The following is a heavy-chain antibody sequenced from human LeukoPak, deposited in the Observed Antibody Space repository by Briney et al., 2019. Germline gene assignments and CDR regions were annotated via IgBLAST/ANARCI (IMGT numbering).Heavy chain of an antibody. CDR1: GFTFSSYS. CDR2: INHSGNT. Sequence: GSLRLSCAASGFTFSSYSMNWVRQPPGKGLEWIGEINHSGNTNHNPSLKSRVTMSIDRSKNHFSLKLSAVTAADTAVYYCARPHSTFLDQDAAYYFDYWGQGTLVIVSS. CDR3: ARPHSTFLDQDAAYYFDY. V-gene: IGHV4-34*01. J-gene: IGHJ4*02. D-gene: IGHD2/OR15-2a*01.